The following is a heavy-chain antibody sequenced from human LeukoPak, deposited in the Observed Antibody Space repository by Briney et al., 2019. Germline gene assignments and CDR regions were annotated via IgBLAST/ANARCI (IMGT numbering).Heavy chain of an antibody. Sequence: SETLSLTCTVSGGSISSYYWSWIRQPPGKGLEWIGYIYYSGSTNYNPSLKSRVTISLDTSKNQFSLNLKSVTAADTAVYYCARGVGSGYPDYWGQGTLVTVSS. D-gene: IGHD3-22*01. V-gene: IGHV4-59*01. J-gene: IGHJ4*02. CDR3: ARGVGSGYPDY. CDR1: GGSISSYY. CDR2: IYYSGST.